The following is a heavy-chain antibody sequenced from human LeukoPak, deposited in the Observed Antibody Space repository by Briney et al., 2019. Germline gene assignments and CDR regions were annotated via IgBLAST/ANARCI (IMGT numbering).Heavy chain of an antibody. CDR3: ARDQRSIAVAGNFDY. Sequence: ASVKVSCKASGYTFTSYYMHWVRQAPGQGLEWMGIINPSGGSTSYAQKFQGRVTMTRDTSTSTAYMELSSLRSEDTAVYYCARDQRSIAVAGNFDYWGQGTLVTVSS. V-gene: IGHV1-46*01. D-gene: IGHD6-19*01. CDR2: INPSGGST. CDR1: GYTFTSYY. J-gene: IGHJ4*02.